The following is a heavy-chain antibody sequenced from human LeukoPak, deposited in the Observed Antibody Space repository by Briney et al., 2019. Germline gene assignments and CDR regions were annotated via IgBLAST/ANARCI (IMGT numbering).Heavy chain of an antibody. V-gene: IGHV3-72*01. CDR1: GFTFSSYA. J-gene: IGHJ6*04. D-gene: IGHD2-2*02. CDR2: TRNKANSYTT. CDR3: ARGYCSDTRCYTTSRKDMDV. Sequence: GGSLRLSCAASGFTFSSYAMSWVRQAPGKGLEWVGRTRNKANSYTTEYAASVKGRFTISRDDSKNSLYLQMNSLRTEDTAVYYCARGYCSDTRCYTTSRKDMDVWGKGTTVTVSS.